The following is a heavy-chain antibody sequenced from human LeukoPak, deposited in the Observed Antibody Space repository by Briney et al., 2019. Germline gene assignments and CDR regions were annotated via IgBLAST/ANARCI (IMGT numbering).Heavy chain of an antibody. J-gene: IGHJ6*03. Sequence: PGGSLRLSCVAAELTLTYAWMSWVRQAPGKGLEWVALIKPETDGGTPDYAAIVKGRFTISRDDSGDTLYLQMNSLKTEDTAVYYCITQGSGRWFDYYYYMDVWGNGTTVTVSS. CDR1: ELTLTYAW. D-gene: IGHD2-15*01. CDR2: IKPETDGGTP. V-gene: IGHV3-15*01. CDR3: ITQGSGRWFDYYYYMDV.